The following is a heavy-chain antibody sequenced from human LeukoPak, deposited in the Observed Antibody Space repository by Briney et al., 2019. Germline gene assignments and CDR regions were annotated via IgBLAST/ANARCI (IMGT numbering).Heavy chain of an antibody. CDR1: GFTFSSYA. J-gene: IGHJ5*02. D-gene: IGHD6-13*01. CDR2: ISVSGGNT. V-gene: IGHV3-23*01. CDR3: AKAAGYSFAPS. Sequence: QTGGSLRLSCAASGFTFSSYAMSWVRQAPGKGLEWVSAISVSGGNTYYADSVKGRFTISRDNSKNTLYLQMNSLRAEDTAVYYCAKAAGYSFAPSWGQGTLVTVSS.